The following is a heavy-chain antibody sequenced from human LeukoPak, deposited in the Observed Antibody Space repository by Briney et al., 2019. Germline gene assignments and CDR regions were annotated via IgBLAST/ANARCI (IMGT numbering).Heavy chain of an antibody. V-gene: IGHV1-46*01. CDR3: ARDRRRGGPAQYTMIVVVGFDY. CDR1: GYTFTSYY. Sequence: ASAKSCKASGYTFTSYYMHWVRQAPGQGLEWMGIINLSGGSTSYAQKFQGRVTMTRDTSTSTVYMELSSLRSEDTAVYYCARDRRRGGPAQYTMIVVVGFDYWGQGTLVTVSS. CDR2: INLSGGST. J-gene: IGHJ4*02. D-gene: IGHD3-22*01.